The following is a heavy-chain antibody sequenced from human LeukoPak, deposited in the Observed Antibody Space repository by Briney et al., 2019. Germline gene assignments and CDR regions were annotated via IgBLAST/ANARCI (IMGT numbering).Heavy chain of an antibody. CDR1: GFTFRDYW. D-gene: IGHD2-8*02. J-gene: IGHJ4*02. CDR2: INSDGSIT. CDR3: ARNPTGDYDY. Sequence: GGSLRLSCAASGFTFRDYWMHWVRQVPGKGLLWVAHINSDGSITDYADSVKGRFTISRDNARNTLSLQMDSLRVEDTAVYYCARNPTGDYDYWGQGALVTVSS. V-gene: IGHV3-74*01.